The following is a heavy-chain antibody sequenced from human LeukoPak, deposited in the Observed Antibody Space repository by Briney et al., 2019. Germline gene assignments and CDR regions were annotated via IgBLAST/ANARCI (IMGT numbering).Heavy chain of an antibody. CDR3: ARGGYYYGSGSYYLGLDYYYMDV. CDR1: GGSFSGYY. V-gene: IGHV4-34*01. Sequence: SETLSLTCAVYGGSFSGYYWSWIRQPPGKGLEWIGEINHSGSTNYNPSLKSRVTISVDTSKNQFSLKLSSVTAADTAVYYCARGGYYYGSGSYYLGLDYYYMDVWGKGTTVTVSS. J-gene: IGHJ6*03. CDR2: INHSGST. D-gene: IGHD3-10*01.